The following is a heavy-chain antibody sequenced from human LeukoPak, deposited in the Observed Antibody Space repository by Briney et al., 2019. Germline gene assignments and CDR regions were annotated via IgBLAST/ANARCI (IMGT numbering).Heavy chain of an antibody. V-gene: IGHV4-59*02. CDR2: IDYSGST. J-gene: IGHJ6*02. CDR1: GGSVSSYY. Sequence: PSETLSLTCTVSGGSVSSYYWSWIRQPPEKGLEWIGYIDYSGSTNHNPSLKSRVTISVDTSKNQFSLKLSSVTAADTAVYYCARHLTTYYYYGMDVWGQGTTVTVSS. CDR3: ARHLTTYYYYGMDV. D-gene: IGHD4/OR15-4a*01.